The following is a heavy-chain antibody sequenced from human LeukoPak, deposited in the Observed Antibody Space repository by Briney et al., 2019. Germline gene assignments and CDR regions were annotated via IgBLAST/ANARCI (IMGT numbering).Heavy chain of an antibody. CDR1: GGSIVSYY. Sequence: SETLSLTCTVSGGSIVSYYWSWIRQPPGKGLEWIGYIYYSGSTNYNPSLKSRVTISVDTSKNQFSLKLSSVTAADTAVYYCARLDYGGNSHFDYWGQGTLVTVSS. CDR3: ARLDYGGNSHFDY. J-gene: IGHJ4*02. V-gene: IGHV4-59*01. CDR2: IYYSGST. D-gene: IGHD4-23*01.